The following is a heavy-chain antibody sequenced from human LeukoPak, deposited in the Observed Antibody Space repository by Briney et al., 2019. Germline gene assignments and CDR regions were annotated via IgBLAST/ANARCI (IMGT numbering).Heavy chain of an antibody. D-gene: IGHD3-9*01. V-gene: IGHV4-34*01. CDR1: GGSFSGYY. CDR3: ARVHTYYDILTRFDP. J-gene: IGHJ5*02. CDR2: INHSGST. Sequence: SETLSLTCAVYGGSFSGYYWSWIRQPPGRGLEWIGEINHSGSTNYNPSLKSRVTISVDTSKNQFSLKLSSVTAADTAVYYCARVHTYYDILTRFDPWGQGTLVTVSS.